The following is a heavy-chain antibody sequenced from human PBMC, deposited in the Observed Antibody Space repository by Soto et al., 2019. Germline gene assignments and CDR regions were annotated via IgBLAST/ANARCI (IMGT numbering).Heavy chain of an antibody. CDR1: GFTFSSYA. CDR2: ISYDGSNK. J-gene: IGHJ4*02. Sequence: GGSLRLSCAASGFTFSSYAMHWVRQAPGKGLEWVAVISYDGSNKYYADSVKGRFTISRDNSKNTLYLQMNSLRAEDTAVYYCARDLAVWRPMVRGVCLSYWGQGTLVTVSS. D-gene: IGHD3-10*01. CDR3: ARDLAVWRPMVRGVCLSY. V-gene: IGHV3-30-3*01.